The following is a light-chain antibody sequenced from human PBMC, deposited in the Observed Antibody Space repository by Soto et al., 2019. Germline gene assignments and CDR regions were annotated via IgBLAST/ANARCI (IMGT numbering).Light chain of an antibody. CDR2: DVT. J-gene: IGLJ1*01. V-gene: IGLV2-11*01. Sequence: QSALTQPRSVSGSPGQSLTISCTGTSSDVGGYNYVSWYQQHPCKVPKLMIYDVTKRPSGVPDRFSGSKSGNTASLTISGLQSEDEADYYCCSNAGSYTYVFGTGTKVTVL. CDR3: CSNAGSYTYV. CDR1: SSDVGGYNY.